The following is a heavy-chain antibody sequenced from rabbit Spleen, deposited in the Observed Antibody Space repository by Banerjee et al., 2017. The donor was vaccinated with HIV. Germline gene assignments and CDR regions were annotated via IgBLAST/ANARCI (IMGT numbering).Heavy chain of an antibody. Sequence: QELLEESGGDLVKPEGSLTLTCTASGFSFNNKYVMCWVRQAPGSGLEWIACIDSATGNTVYATWAKGPFTISKTSSTTVTLQMTSLTAADTATYFCARLGHADYPYAYGLKLWGPGTLVTVS. J-gene: IGHJ4*01. D-gene: IGHD6-1*01. CDR1: GFSFNNKYV. CDR2: IDSATGNT. V-gene: IGHV1S45*01. CDR3: ARLGHADYPYAYGLKL.